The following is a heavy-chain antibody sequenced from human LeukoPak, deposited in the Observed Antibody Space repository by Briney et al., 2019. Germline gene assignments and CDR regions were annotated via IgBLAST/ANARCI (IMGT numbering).Heavy chain of an antibody. Sequence: SETLSLTCTVSGGSISSGDYYWSWIRQPPGKGLEWIGYIYYSGSTNYNPSLKSRVTISVDTSKNQFSLKLNSVTAADTAVYYCANYGSGSYRFDPWGQGTLVTVSS. J-gene: IGHJ5*02. CDR2: IYYSGST. D-gene: IGHD3-10*01. V-gene: IGHV4-61*08. CDR3: ANYGSGSYRFDP. CDR1: GGSISSGDYY.